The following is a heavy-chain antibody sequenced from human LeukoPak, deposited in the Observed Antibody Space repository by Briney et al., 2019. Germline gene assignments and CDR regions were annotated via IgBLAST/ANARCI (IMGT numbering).Heavy chain of an antibody. CDR3: ARSPTITLAFDY. D-gene: IGHD3-10*01. CDR1: GGSISSGGYS. V-gene: IGHV4-30-2*01. J-gene: IGHJ4*02. CDR2: IYHSGST. Sequence: PSQTLSLTCAVSGGSISSGGYSWSWIRQPPGKGLEWIGYIYHSGSTYYNPSLKSRVTISVDRSKNQFSLKLSSVTAADTAVYYCARSPTITLAFDYWGQGTLVTVSS.